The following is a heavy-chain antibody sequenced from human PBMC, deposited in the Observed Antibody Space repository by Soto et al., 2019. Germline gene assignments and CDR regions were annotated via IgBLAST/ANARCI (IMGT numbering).Heavy chain of an antibody. CDR1: GYSFTSYW. D-gene: IGHD3-22*01. V-gene: IGHV5-10-1*01. Sequence: GESLKISCNGSGYSFTSYWISWVRQMPGKGLEWMGRIDPSDSYTNYSPSFQGHVTISADKSISTAYLQWSSLKASDTAMYYCARHNQADSSTQNWFDPWGPGTPVTVSS. J-gene: IGHJ5*02. CDR2: IDPSDSYT. CDR3: ARHNQADSSTQNWFDP.